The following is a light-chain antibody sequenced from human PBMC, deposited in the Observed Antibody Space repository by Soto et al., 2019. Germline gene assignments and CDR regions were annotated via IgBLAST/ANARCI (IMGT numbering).Light chain of an antibody. J-gene: IGLJ3*02. CDR2: ENN. Sequence: QSVLTQPPSVSAAPGQKVTLSCSGSSSNIGSNYVSWFQQLPGTAPKLLIYENNKRPSGIPDRFSGSKSGTSATLGITGLQTGDEADYYCATWDSSLSAGVFGGGTKLTVL. V-gene: IGLV1-51*02. CDR1: SSNIGSNY. CDR3: ATWDSSLSAGV.